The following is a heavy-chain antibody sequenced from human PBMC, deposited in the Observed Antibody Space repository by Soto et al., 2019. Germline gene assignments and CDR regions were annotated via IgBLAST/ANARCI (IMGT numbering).Heavy chain of an antibody. CDR1: GFTFSSYA. D-gene: IGHD3-9*01. CDR2: ISYDGSNK. CDR3: ARGDYDILTGMDY. J-gene: IGHJ4*02. V-gene: IGHV3-30-3*01. Sequence: ESGGGVVQPGRSLRLSCAASGFTFSSYAMHWVRQAPGKGLEWVAVISYDGSNKYYADSVKGRFTISRDNSKNTLYLQMNSLRAEDTAVYYCARGDYDILTGMDYWGQGTLVTVSS.